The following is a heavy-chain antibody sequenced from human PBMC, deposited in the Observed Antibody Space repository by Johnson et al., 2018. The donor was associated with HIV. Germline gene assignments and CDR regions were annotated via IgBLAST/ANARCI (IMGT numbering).Heavy chain of an antibody. Sequence: VQLVESGGGLVQPGGSLRLSCAASGFTVSSNYMSWVRQAPGKGLEWVSVIYSGGSTYYADSVKDRFTISRDNSKNTLYLQMNSLRAEDTAVYYCARWIQLWVAFDIWGQGTMVTVSS. V-gene: IGHV3-66*01. J-gene: IGHJ3*02. D-gene: IGHD5-18*01. CDR2: IYSGGST. CDR1: GFTVSSNY. CDR3: ARWIQLWVAFDI.